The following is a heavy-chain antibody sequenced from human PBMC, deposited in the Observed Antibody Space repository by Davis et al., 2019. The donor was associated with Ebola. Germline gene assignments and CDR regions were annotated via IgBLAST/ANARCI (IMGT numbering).Heavy chain of an antibody. Sequence: PSETLSLTCAVYGGSFSGYYWSWIRQPPGKGLEWIGEINHGGSTNYNPSLKSRVTISVDTSKNQFSLKLSSVTAADTAVYYCARAVRYNWNYDAFDIWGQGTMVTVSS. CDR2: INHGGST. D-gene: IGHD1-7*01. CDR3: ARAVRYNWNYDAFDI. V-gene: IGHV4-34*01. J-gene: IGHJ3*02. CDR1: GGSFSGYY.